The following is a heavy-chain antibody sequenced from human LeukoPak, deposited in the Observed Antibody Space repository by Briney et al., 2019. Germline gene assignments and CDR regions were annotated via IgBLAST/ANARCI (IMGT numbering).Heavy chain of an antibody. Sequence: ASVKVSCKASGYTFTSYYMRWVRQAPGQGLEWMGIINPSGGSTSYAQKFQGRVTMTRDMSTSTVYMELSSLRSEDTAVYYCAREVWARATIYDYVWGSYRPYYFDYWGQGTLVTVSS. CDR2: INPSGGST. CDR3: AREVWARATIYDYVWGSYRPYYFDY. J-gene: IGHJ4*02. D-gene: IGHD3-16*02. V-gene: IGHV1-46*01. CDR1: GYTFTSYY.